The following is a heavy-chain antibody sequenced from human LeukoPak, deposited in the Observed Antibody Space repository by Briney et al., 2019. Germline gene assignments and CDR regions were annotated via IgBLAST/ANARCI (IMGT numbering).Heavy chain of an antibody. CDR3: ARDWGYCSSTSCHVFDY. Sequence: GGSLRLSCAASGFTFSSYAMSWVRQAPGKGLEWVSAISGSGGSTYYADSVKGRFTISRDNSKNTLYLQMNSLRAEDTAVYYCARDWGYCSSTSCHVFDYWGQGTLVTVSS. D-gene: IGHD2-2*01. V-gene: IGHV3-23*01. CDR2: ISGSGGST. J-gene: IGHJ4*02. CDR1: GFTFSSYA.